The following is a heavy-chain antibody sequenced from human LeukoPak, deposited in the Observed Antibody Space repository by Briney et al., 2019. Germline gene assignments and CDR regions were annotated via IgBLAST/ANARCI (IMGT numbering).Heavy chain of an antibody. CDR2: INHSGST. Sequence: SETLSLTCAVYGGSFSGYYWSWIRQPPGKGLDGMGEINHSGSTNYNPSLKSRVTISVDTFKNQFSLKLSSVTAADTAVYYCARLGAVRFDPWGQGTLVTVFS. CDR1: GGSFSGYY. J-gene: IGHJ5*02. D-gene: IGHD1-26*01. V-gene: IGHV4-34*01. CDR3: ARLGAVRFDP.